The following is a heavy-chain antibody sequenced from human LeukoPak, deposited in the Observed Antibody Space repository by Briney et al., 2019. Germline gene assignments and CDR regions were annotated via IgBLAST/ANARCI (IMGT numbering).Heavy chain of an antibody. V-gene: IGHV3-74*01. CDR2: INSDGSST. J-gene: IGHJ3*02. CDR3: VDYGRGDAFDI. Sequence: GGSLRLSCAASGFTFSSYRMHWVRHAPGKGLVWVSRINSDGSSTSYADSVKGRFTISRDNAKNTLYLQMNSLRAEDTAVYYCVDYGRGDAFDIWGQGTMVTVSS. D-gene: IGHD4-17*01. CDR1: GFTFSSYR.